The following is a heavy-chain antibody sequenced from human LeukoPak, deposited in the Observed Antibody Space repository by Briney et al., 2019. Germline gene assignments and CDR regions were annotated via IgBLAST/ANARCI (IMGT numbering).Heavy chain of an antibody. J-gene: IGHJ3*02. CDR3: ARERSCSSTSCYEIAVAGTDAFDI. Sequence: GGSLRLSCAASGFTFSDYYMSWIRQAPGKGLGWVSYISSSSSYTNYADSVKGRFTISRDNAKNSLYLQMNSLRAEDTAVYYCARERSCSSTSCYEIAVAGTDAFDIWGQGTMVTVSS. D-gene: IGHD2-2*01. CDR2: ISSSSSYT. CDR1: GFTFSDYY. V-gene: IGHV3-11*06.